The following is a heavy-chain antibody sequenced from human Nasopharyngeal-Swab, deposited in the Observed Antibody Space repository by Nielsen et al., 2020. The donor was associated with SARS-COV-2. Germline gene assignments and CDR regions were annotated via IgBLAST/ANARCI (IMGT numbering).Heavy chain of an antibody. CDR1: GFTFSSYA. V-gene: IGHV3-23*01. Sequence: GGSLRLSCAASGFTFSSYAMSWVRQAPGKGLEWVSAISGSGGSTYYADSVKGRFTISRDDAKNTLYLQMNSLRTEDTAVYYCAKVPSTVTTLPPDYWGQGTLVTVSS. J-gene: IGHJ4*02. CDR2: ISGSGGST. CDR3: AKVPSTVTTLPPDY. D-gene: IGHD4-11*01.